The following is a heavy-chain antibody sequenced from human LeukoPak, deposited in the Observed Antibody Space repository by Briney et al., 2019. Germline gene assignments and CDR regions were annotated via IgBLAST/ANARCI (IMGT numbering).Heavy chain of an antibody. CDR2: IYHSGST. Sequence: SGTLSLTCAVSGGSISSSNWWSWVRQPPGKGLEWIGEIYHSGSTYYNPSLKSRVTISVDTSKNQFSLKLSSVTAADTAVYYCARDDSSGYYNAFYIWGQGTMVTVSS. CDR3: ARDDSSGYYNAFYI. V-gene: IGHV4-4*02. CDR1: GGSISSSNW. J-gene: IGHJ3*02. D-gene: IGHD3-22*01.